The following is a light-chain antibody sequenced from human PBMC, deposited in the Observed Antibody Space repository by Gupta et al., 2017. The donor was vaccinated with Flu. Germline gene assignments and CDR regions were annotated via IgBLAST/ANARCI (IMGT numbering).Light chain of an antibody. Sequence: PPPLCLYPEETATPSCGARHSVMMISARGQNKTGEAPRSLISGASTRACGIPARFSGSGSGTEFTLTISSLQSEDFAVYYCQQYHNWIFTFGPGTKVDIK. V-gene: IGKV3-15*01. CDR2: GAS. CDR1: HSVMMI. J-gene: IGKJ3*01. CDR3: QQYHNWIFT.